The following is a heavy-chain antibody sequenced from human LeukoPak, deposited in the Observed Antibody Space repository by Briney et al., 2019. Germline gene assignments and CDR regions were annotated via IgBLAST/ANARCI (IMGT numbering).Heavy chain of an antibody. D-gene: IGHD3-10*01. CDR1: GFTFSSYW. J-gene: IGHJ4*02. CDR2: IKQDGSEK. CDR3: ARYYYGSGSYYFDY. Sequence: PGGSLRLSCAASGFTFSSYWMSWVRQAPGKGLEWAANIKQDGSEKYYVDSVKGRFTISRDNAKNSLYLQMNSLRAEDTAVYYCARYYYGSGSYYFDYWGQGTLVTGSS. V-gene: IGHV3-7*01.